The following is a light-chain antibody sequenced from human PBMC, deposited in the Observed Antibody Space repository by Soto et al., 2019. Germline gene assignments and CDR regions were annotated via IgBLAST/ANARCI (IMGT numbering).Light chain of an antibody. CDR3: NSYTTSNSRQIV. CDR2: DVS. V-gene: IGLV2-14*03. CDR1: SSDVGGYNY. Sequence: QSALTQPASVSGSPGQSITISCTGTSSDVGGYNYVSWYQHHPGKAPKLMIFDVSNRPSGVSNRFSGSKSGNTASLTISGLQPEDGADYYCNSYTTSNSRQIVFGTGTKLTVL. J-gene: IGLJ1*01.